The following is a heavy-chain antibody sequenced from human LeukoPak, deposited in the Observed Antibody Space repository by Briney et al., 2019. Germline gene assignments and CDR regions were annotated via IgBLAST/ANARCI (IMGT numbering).Heavy chain of an antibody. CDR3: ARRGLVVVPL. J-gene: IGHJ4*02. CDR2: IYYSGTT. D-gene: IGHD2-21*01. Sequence: SETLSLTCTVSGGSISSSSYYGGWIRQPPGKGLEWIGSIYYSGTTYYNPSLKSRVTISVDTSKNQFSLSLTSVTAADTAVYYCARRGLVVVPLWGQGTLVTVSS. CDR1: GGSISSSSYY. V-gene: IGHV4-39*01.